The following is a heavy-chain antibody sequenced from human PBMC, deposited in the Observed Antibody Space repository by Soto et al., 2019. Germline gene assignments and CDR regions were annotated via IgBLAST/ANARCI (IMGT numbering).Heavy chain of an antibody. D-gene: IGHD3-22*01. Sequence: SETLSLTCPVSGGSISGSSDYWGWIRQPPGKGLEWIGSIFYSGSTYYNPSLKSRVTLSVDKSKNKFSLKLTSVTAADTSVYSCATDSSYYYDSSADYSTWFDPWGQGMRVTVSS. CDR3: ATDSSYYYDSSADYSTWFDP. CDR1: GGSISGSSDY. J-gene: IGHJ5*02. V-gene: IGHV4-39*01. CDR2: IFYSGST.